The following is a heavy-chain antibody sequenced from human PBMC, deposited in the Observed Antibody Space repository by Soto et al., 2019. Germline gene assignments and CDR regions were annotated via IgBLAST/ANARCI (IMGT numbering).Heavy chain of an antibody. D-gene: IGHD1-26*01. CDR2: IIQSEST. Sequence: SETLSLTCAVYGGSFSAYYWSWVRQPPGKGLEWIGEIIQSESTKSNPSLKSRVTISVDTSKNQFSLKLSSVTAADTAVYYCSRQGPTDGRWEFANYYGMDVWGQGTPVTVSS. V-gene: IGHV4-34*12. CDR3: SRQGPTDGRWEFANYYGMDV. J-gene: IGHJ6*02. CDR1: GGSFSAYY.